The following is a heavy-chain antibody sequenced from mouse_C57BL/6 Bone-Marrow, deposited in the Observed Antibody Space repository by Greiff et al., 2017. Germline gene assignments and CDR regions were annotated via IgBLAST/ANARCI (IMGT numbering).Heavy chain of an antibody. V-gene: IGHV1-59*01. CDR3: ARSCLLYYAMDY. D-gene: IGHD2-10*01. CDR2: IDPSDSYT. CDR1: GYTFTSYW. J-gene: IGHJ4*01. Sequence: VQLQQSGAELVRPGTSVKLSCKASGYTFTSYWMHWVKQRPGQGLEWIGVIDPSDSYTNYNQKFKGKATLTVDTSSSTAYMQLSSLTSEDSAVYYCARSCLLYYAMDYWGQGTSVTVSS.